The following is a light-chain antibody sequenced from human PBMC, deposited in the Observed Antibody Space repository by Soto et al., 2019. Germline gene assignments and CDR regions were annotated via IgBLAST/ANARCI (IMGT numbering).Light chain of an antibody. CDR2: EVS. CDR3: SSYTSSSTL. J-gene: IGLJ1*01. CDR1: SSDVGGYNY. V-gene: IGLV2-14*01. Sequence: QSALTQPASVSXSPGQSITISCTGTSSDVGGYNYVSWYQQHPGKAPKLMIYEVSNRPSGVSNRFSGSKSGNTASLTISGLQAEDEADYYCSSYTSSSTLFGTGTKVTVL.